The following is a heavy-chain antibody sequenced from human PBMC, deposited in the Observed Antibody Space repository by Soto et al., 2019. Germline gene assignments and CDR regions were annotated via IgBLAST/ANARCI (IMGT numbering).Heavy chain of an antibody. V-gene: IGHV1-2*02. CDR3: ARDIYCSSTSCYTLDY. CDR2: INPNSGGT. CDR1: GYTFTGYY. Sequence: QVQLVQSGAEVKKPGASVKVSCKASGYTFTGYYMHWVRQAPGQGLEWMGWINPNSGGTNYAQKFQGRVTMTRDTSISTAYMELSRLRSDDTAVYYCARDIYCSSTSCYTLDYWGQGTLVTVSS. D-gene: IGHD2-2*02. J-gene: IGHJ4*02.